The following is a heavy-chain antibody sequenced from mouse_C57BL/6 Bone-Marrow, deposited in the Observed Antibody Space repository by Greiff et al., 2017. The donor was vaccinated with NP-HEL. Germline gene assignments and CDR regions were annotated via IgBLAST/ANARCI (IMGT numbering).Heavy chain of an antibody. CDR1: GYTFTSYW. CDR3: ALYGNYVAAY. Sequence: QVQLQQPGAELVMPGASVKLSCKASGYTFTSYWMHWVKQRPGQGLEWIGEIDPSDSYTNYNQKFKGKSTLTVDKSSSTAYMQLSSLTSEDSAVYYCALYGNYVAAYWGQGTLVTVSA. CDR2: IDPSDSYT. J-gene: IGHJ3*01. V-gene: IGHV1-69*01. D-gene: IGHD2-1*01.